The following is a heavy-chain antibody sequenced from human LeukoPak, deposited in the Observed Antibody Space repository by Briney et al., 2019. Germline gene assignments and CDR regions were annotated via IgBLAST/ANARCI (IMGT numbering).Heavy chain of an antibody. D-gene: IGHD3-10*01. CDR2: IYTSGST. V-gene: IGHV4-4*07. CDR1: GGSISSYY. Sequence: SETLSLTCTVSGGSISSYYWSWIRQPAGKGLEWIGRIYTSGSTNYNPSLKSRVTISVDTSKNQFSLKLSSVTAADTAVYYCARSVGSGSNYYYYMDVWGKGTTVTISS. J-gene: IGHJ6*03. CDR3: ARSVGSGSNYYYYMDV.